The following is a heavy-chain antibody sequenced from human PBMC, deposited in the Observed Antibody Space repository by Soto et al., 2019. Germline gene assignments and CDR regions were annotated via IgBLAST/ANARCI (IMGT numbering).Heavy chain of an antibody. CDR3: ARGGLGTFLLDY. CDR2: INPDGTRT. Sequence: EVKLVESGGGSVQPGGSLRLSCAASGFTFSSHWVHWVRQVPGKGLVWLSRINPDGTRTNYADSVKGRFAISRDYAENTVYLHMNSLRVEDSAAYYCARGGLGTFLLDYWGQGTLVSVSS. CDR1: GFTFSSHW. V-gene: IGHV3-74*01. J-gene: IGHJ4*02. D-gene: IGHD3-16*01.